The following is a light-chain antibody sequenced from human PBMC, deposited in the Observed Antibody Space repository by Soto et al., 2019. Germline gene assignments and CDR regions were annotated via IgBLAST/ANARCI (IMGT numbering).Light chain of an antibody. J-gene: IGKJ2*01. CDR3: QQYNSYSLT. Sequence: DIQMTQSPSTLSASVGDRVTITCRASQSITSWLAWYQQKPGKAPKLLMYDVGTLESGVPSRFSGSGSEAEFALTISTLQPDDFATYYCQQYNSYSLTFGQGTKLEIK. CDR1: QSITSW. CDR2: DVG. V-gene: IGKV1-5*01.